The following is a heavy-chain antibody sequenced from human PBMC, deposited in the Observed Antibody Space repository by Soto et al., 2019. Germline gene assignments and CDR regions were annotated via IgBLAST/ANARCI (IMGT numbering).Heavy chain of an antibody. CDR2: IYHSGST. CDR1: GYSISSGYY. D-gene: IGHD6-19*01. Sequence: PSETLSLTCAVSGYSISSGYYWGWIRQPPGKGLEWIGSIYHSGSTYYNPSLKSRVTISVDTSKNQFSLKLSSVTAADTAVYYCARAWQWLDNWFDPWGQGTLVTVSS. CDR3: ARAWQWLDNWFDP. J-gene: IGHJ5*02. V-gene: IGHV4-38-2*01.